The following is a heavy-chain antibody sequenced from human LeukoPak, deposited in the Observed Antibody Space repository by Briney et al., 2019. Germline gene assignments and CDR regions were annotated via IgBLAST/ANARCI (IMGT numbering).Heavy chain of an antibody. J-gene: IGHJ3*02. D-gene: IGHD3-22*01. CDR3: AKDLNDDSSGSGAFDI. CDR1: GFTFSSYS. Sequence: PGGSLRLSCAASGFTFSSYSMNWVRQAPGKGLEWVSAISGSGGSTYSADSVKGRFTISRDNSKNTLYLQMNSLRAEDTAVYYCAKDLNDDSSGSGAFDIWGLGTMVTVSS. V-gene: IGHV3-23*01. CDR2: ISGSGGST.